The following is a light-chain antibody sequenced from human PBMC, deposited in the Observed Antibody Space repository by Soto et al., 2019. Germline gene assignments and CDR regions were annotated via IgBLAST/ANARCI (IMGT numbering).Light chain of an antibody. J-gene: IGLJ2*01. CDR1: SSDVGSYNL. CDR3: CSYAGRATYV. Sequence: QAVVTQPASVSGSPGQSITISCTGPSSDVGSYNLVSWYQQYPGKAPKLIIFEVFKRPSGVSHRFSGSKSGNTASLTISGLQAEDEAKYYCCSYAGRATYVFGGGTKLTVL. V-gene: IGLV2-23*02. CDR2: EVF.